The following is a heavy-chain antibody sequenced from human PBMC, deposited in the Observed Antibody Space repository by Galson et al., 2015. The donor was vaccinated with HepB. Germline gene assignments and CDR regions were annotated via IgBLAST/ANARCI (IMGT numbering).Heavy chain of an antibody. CDR3: ARHHSANTYYDILTGLSPQYYYYMDV. CDR2: IYYSGNT. Sequence: TLSLPCTVSGGSIGRSDYSWSWIRQSPGKGLAWIGYIYYSGNTNYNPSLKSRATISVDTSKNQFSLKLSSVTAADTAVYYCARHHSANTYYDILTGLSPQYYYYMDVWGKGTTVTVSS. V-gene: IGHV4-30-2*06. CDR1: GGSIGRSDYS. J-gene: IGHJ6*03. D-gene: IGHD3-9*01.